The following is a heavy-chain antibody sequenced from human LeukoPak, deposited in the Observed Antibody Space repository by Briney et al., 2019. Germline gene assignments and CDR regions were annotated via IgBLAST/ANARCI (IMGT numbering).Heavy chain of an antibody. CDR1: GYTFTNYY. Sequence: GASVKVSCKASGYTFTNYYMHWVRQAPGQGLEWMGIINPSGDNTWYAQKFQGRVTMTRDMSTSTDYMELSSLRSEDTAVYYCARDNSVGDTAWWFDPWGQGTLVTVSS. D-gene: IGHD1-26*01. CDR2: INPSGDNT. V-gene: IGHV1-46*01. J-gene: IGHJ5*02. CDR3: ARDNSVGDTAWWFDP.